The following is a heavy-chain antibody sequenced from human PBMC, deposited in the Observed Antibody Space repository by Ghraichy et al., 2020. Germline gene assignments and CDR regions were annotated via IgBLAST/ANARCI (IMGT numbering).Heavy chain of an antibody. CDR2: IIPIFGTA. J-gene: IGHJ1*01. CDR1: GAPFSSYT. V-gene: IGHV1-69*13. CDR3: ARQGASVADFQH. Sequence: SVKVSCKASGAPFSSYTIIWVLQARGQGLEWMGGIIPIFGTANYAQKFQGRVTITADESTTTAYMELSSLRSEDTAMYYCARQGASVADFQHWGQGTLVTVSS. D-gene: IGHD6-19*01.